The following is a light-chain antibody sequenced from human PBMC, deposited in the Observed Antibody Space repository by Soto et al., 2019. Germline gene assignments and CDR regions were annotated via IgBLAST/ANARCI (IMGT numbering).Light chain of an antibody. CDR2: EVN. CDR1: SSEVGGYNY. CDR3: SSYAGSSNV. Sequence: QSALTQPPSASGSPGQSVAISCTGTSSEVGGYNYVSWYQHHPGKAPKHMIYEVNKRPSGVPDRFSGSKSGNTASLTVSGLQADDEVDYYCSSYAGSSNVFGTGTKVTVL. V-gene: IGLV2-8*01. J-gene: IGLJ1*01.